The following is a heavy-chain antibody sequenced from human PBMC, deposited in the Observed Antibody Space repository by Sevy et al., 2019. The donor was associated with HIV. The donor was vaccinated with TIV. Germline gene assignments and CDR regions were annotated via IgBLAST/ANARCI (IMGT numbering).Heavy chain of an antibody. D-gene: IGHD2-15*01. V-gene: IGHV1-18*01. CDR3: ARGGSCSGGSCLNWFDP. CDR2: ISAYNGNT. Sequence: ASVKVSCKASGYTFTSYGISWVRQAPGQGLEWMGWISAYNGNTNYAQKLQGRVTMTTDTSTGTAYMELRSLRSDDTAVYYCARGGSCSGGSCLNWFDPWGQGTLVTVSS. J-gene: IGHJ5*02. CDR1: GYTFTSYG.